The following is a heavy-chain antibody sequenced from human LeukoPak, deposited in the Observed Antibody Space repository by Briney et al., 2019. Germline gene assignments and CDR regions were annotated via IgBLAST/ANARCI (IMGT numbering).Heavy chain of an antibody. V-gene: IGHV4-34*01. J-gene: IGHJ4*02. CDR2: INHSGST. CDR1: GGSFSGYY. CDR3: ARHDSSSRYFFPDY. D-gene: IGHD6-13*01. Sequence: PSETLSLTCAVYGGSFSGYYWSWIRQPPGKGLEWIGEINHSGSTNYNPSLKSRVTISVDTSKNQFSLKLSSVTAADTAVYYCARHDSSSRYFFPDYWGQGTLVTVSS.